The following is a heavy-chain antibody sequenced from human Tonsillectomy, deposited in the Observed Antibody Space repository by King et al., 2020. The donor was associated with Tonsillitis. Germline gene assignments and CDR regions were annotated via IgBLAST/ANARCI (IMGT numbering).Heavy chain of an antibody. J-gene: IGHJ2*01. CDR1: GFTFSSSW. CDR3: AREQQPSYWYFDL. D-gene: IGHD6-13*01. CDR2: ISSDGSST. Sequence: EVQLVESGGGLVQPGGSLRLSCAASGFTFSSSWMHWVRLAPGKGLVWVSRISSDGSSTNYADSVKGRFTISRDNAKNTLYLQMNSLSAEYTAVYYCAREQQPSYWYFDLWGRGTLVTVSS. V-gene: IGHV3-74*01.